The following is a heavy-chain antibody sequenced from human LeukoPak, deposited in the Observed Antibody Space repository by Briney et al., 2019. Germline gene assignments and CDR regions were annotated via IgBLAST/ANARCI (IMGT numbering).Heavy chain of an antibody. D-gene: IGHD3-22*01. CDR1: GFTFSSYS. J-gene: IGHJ4*02. V-gene: IGHV3-48*01. CDR3: ARVSIEYYYDSSGYAIDY. CDR2: ISSSSSTI. Sequence: GGSLRLSCVASGFTFSSYSMNWVRQAPGKGLEWVSYISSSSSTIYYADSVKGRFTISRDNAKNSLYLQMNSLRAEDTAVYYCARVSIEYYYDSSGYAIDYWGQGTLVTVSS.